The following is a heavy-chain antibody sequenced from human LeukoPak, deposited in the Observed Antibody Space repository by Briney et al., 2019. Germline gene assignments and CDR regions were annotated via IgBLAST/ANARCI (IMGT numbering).Heavy chain of an antibody. Sequence: PGRSLRLSCAASGFTFSSYGMHWVRQAPGKGLEWVAVIWYDGSNKYYADSVKGRFTISRDNSKNTLYLQMNSLRAEDTAVYYCARDALLADYCSSTSCYYYYGMDVWGQGTTVTVSS. D-gene: IGHD2-2*01. CDR1: GFTFSSYG. CDR3: ARDALLADYCSSTSCYYYYGMDV. CDR2: IWYDGSNK. J-gene: IGHJ6*02. V-gene: IGHV3-33*08.